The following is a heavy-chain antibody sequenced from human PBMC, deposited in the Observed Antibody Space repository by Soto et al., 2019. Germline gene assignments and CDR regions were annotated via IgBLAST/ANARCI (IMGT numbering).Heavy chain of an antibody. Sequence: EVNLVESGGGLVKPGGSLRLSWVGSGFNFSPYTMNWVLQAPGRGLEWVSSISSSGAYIYYADAVKGRFTVSRDNAKNSLYLQMDGLRAEDTAMYFCARETGHSTSWNLGYWGQGSLVTVSS. CDR2: ISSSGAYI. CDR3: ARETGHSTSWNLGY. CDR1: GFNFSPYT. J-gene: IGHJ4*02. D-gene: IGHD6-13*01. V-gene: IGHV3-21*04.